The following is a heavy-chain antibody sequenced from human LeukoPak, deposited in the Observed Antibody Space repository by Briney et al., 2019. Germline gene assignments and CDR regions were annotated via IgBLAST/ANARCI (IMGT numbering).Heavy chain of an antibody. V-gene: IGHV1-69*06. J-gene: IGHJ1*01. CDR3: AKDDAWGRFQH. D-gene: IGHD3-16*01. Sequence: ASVKVSCKASGYTFTSYGISWVRQAPGQGLEWMGGIIPIFGTANYAQKFQGRVTITADKSTSTAYMELSSLRAEDTAVYYCAKDDAWGRFQHWGQGTLVTVSS. CDR1: GYTFTSYG. CDR2: IIPIFGTA.